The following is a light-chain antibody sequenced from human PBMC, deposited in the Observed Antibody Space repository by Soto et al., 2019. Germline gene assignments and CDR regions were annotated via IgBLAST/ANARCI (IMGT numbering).Light chain of an antibody. V-gene: IGKV1-5*01. Sequence: DIQMTQSPSILSASVGDRVTITCRASQTINTWLAWYQQKPGRAPKLLIYDASNLQSGVSSRFSGGRSGTEFTLTIISLQPDDFATYYCQQYNNHWTFGQGTKVDIK. CDR1: QTINTW. CDR2: DAS. J-gene: IGKJ1*01. CDR3: QQYNNHWT.